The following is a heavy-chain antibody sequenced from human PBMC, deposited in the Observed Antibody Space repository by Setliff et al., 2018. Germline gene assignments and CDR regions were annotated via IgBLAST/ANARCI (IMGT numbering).Heavy chain of an antibody. CDR1: GFPLYTYD. D-gene: IGHD2-8*02. Sequence: GSLRLSCETSGFPLYTYDMNWVRQAPGKALEWISFISHGGATKYYADSVKGRFTISRDNAKNSVFLDMNSLRVDDTATYYCARDRLTSARYWTSDYWGQGTLVTVSS. CDR2: ISHGGATK. J-gene: IGHJ4*02. V-gene: IGHV3-48*01. CDR3: ARDRLTSARYWTSDY.